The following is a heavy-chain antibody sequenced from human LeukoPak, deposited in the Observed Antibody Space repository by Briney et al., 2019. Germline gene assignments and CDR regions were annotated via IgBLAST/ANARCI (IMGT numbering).Heavy chain of an antibody. J-gene: IGHJ4*02. CDR1: GGTFSSYT. D-gene: IGHD6-13*01. CDR2: IIPILGIA. CDR3: AVGGSSWYYFDY. Sequence: ASVKVSCKASGGTFSSYTISWVRQAPGQGPEWMGRIIPILGIANYAQKFQGRVTITADKSTSTAYMELSSLRSEDTAVYYCAVGGSSWYYFDYWGQGTLVTVCS. V-gene: IGHV1-69*02.